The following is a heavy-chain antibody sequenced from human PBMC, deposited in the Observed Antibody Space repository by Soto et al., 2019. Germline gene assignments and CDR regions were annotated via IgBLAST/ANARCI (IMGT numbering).Heavy chain of an antibody. Sequence: SETLSLTCAVYGGSFSGYYWSWIRQPPGKGLEWIGEINHSGSTNYNPSLKSRVTISVDTSKNQFSLKLSSVTAADTAVYYCARDIVVVVAATPNAFDIWGQGTMVTVSS. CDR2: INHSGST. CDR3: ARDIVVVVAATPNAFDI. V-gene: IGHV4-34*01. J-gene: IGHJ3*02. D-gene: IGHD2-15*01. CDR1: GGSFSGYY.